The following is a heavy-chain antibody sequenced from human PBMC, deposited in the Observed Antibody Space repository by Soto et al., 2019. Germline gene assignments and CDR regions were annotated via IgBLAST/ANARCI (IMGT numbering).Heavy chain of an antibody. CDR1: GFSFSSYA. CDR3: ARDMYSSDYFVKWFAP. J-gene: IGHJ5*02. V-gene: IGHV3-30-3*01. CDR2: ISHDGINK. Sequence: QVRLVESGGGVVQPGRSLRLSCTASGFSFSSYAMYWFRQPPGKGLEWVAVISHDGINKHYADSVKGRVTVSRDNSNHSLDLQLNSLRGEDTPMYYCARDMYSSDYFVKWFAPWGQGTLFTVSS. D-gene: IGHD6-19*01.